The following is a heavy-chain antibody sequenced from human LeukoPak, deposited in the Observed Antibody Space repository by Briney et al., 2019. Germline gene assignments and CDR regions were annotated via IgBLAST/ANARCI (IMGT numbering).Heavy chain of an antibody. CDR2: IYTSGST. D-gene: IGHD3-3*01. V-gene: IGHV4-61*02. Sequence: SQTLSLTCTVSGGSISSGSYYWSWIRQPAGKGLEWIGRIYTSGSTNYNPSLKSRVTISVDTSKNQFSPKLSSVTAADTAVYYCARQQPYDFWSGYPFDYWGQGTLVTVSS. CDR3: ARQQPYDFWSGYPFDY. J-gene: IGHJ4*02. CDR1: GGSISSGSYY.